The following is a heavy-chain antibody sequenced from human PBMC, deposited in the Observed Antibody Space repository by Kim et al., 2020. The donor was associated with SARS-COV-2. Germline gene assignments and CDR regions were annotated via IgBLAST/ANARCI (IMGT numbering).Heavy chain of an antibody. J-gene: IGHJ4*02. V-gene: IGHV3-23*01. D-gene: IGHD2-2*02. Sequence: GVSLRLSCAASGFTFSSYAMSWVRQAPGKGLEWVSAISGSGGSTYYADSVKGRFTISRDNSKNTLYLQMNSLRAEDTAVYYCAKDQDCSSTSCYIPYFDYWGQGTLVTVSS. CDR1: GFTFSSYA. CDR2: ISGSGGST. CDR3: AKDQDCSSTSCYIPYFDY.